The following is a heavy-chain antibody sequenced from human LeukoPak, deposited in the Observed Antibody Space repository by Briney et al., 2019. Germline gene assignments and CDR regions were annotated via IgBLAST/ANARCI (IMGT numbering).Heavy chain of an antibody. J-gene: IGHJ4*02. CDR1: GGSFSGYY. D-gene: IGHD5-18*01. CDR2: INHSGST. CDR3: AREEYSPGHYSFDY. V-gene: IGHV4-34*01. Sequence: PSETLSLTCAVYGGSFSGYYWSWIRQPPGKGLEWIGEINHSGSTNYNPSLKSRVSMSVDTSKNQFSLKLNSVTAADTAVYYCAREEYSPGHYSFDYWGQGTLVTVSP.